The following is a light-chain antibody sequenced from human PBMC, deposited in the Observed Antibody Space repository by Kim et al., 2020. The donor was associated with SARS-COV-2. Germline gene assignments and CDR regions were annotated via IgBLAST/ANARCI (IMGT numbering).Light chain of an antibody. CDR3: QKYNSALRTA. V-gene: IGKV1-27*01. J-gene: IGKJ2*01. CDR1: QGISNY. Sequence: DIQMTQSPSSLSASVGDRVTITCRASQGISNYLAWYQQKPGKVPKLLIYASSTLQSGVPSRFSGSGSGTDFTLTIISLQPEDGVTNYCQKYNSALRTAFGQGTKLEL. CDR2: ASS.